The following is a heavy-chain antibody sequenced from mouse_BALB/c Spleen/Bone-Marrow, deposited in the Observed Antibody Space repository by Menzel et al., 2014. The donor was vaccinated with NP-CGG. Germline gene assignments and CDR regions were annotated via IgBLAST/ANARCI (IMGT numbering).Heavy chain of an antibody. D-gene: IGHD1-2*01. J-gene: IGHJ2*01. CDR1: GFDFGRYW. V-gene: IGHV4-2*02. Sequence: EVKLVESGGGLVQPGGSLNLACVASGFDFGRYWMSWARQAPGKGLEWIGEINPGSSTINYSPSLKDKFIMSRDNAKNTLYLQMRKVRSEDTALYYRARLGYYGYHDNWGQGTTLTVSS. CDR3: ARLGYYGYHDN. CDR2: INPGSSTI.